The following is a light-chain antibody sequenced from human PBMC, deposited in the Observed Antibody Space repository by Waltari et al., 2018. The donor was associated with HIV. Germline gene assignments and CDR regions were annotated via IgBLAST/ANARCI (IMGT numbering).Light chain of an antibody. CDR2: EVT. CDR1: SSDVGGYNF. J-gene: IGLJ2*01. Sequence: QSALTQPPSASGSPGQSVTISCTGTSSDVGGYNFVSWYQQHPGKAPTLMIFEVTKRPSRVPARFSVSHTGTPASLTAAGLQADDEADYYCSSYAGGNNLVFGGGTKLTVL. CDR3: SSYAGGNNLV. V-gene: IGLV2-8*01.